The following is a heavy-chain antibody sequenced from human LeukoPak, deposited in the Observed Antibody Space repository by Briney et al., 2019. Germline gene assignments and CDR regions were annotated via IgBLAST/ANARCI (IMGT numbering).Heavy chain of an antibody. Sequence: ASVKVSCKASGYTFTSYYMHWVRQAPGQGLEWMGIINPSGGSTSYAQKFQGRVTMTRNTSISTAYMELSSLRSEDTAVYYCARGLGNDGIFDYWGQGTLVTVSS. D-gene: IGHD1-1*01. CDR1: GYTFTSYY. J-gene: IGHJ4*02. CDR2: INPSGGST. CDR3: ARGLGNDGIFDY. V-gene: IGHV1-46*01.